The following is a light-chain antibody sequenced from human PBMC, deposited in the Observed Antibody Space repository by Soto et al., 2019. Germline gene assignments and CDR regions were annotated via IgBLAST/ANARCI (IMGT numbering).Light chain of an antibody. CDR2: EVS. CDR3: SSYTSSSSNWV. Sequence: QSALTQPASVSRSPGQSITISCTGTSSDVGGYNYVSWYQQHPGKAPKLMIYEVSNRPSGVSNRFSGSKSGNTASLTISGLQAEDEADYYCSSYTSSSSNWVFGGGTKLTVL. J-gene: IGLJ3*02. CDR1: SSDVGGYNY. V-gene: IGLV2-14*01.